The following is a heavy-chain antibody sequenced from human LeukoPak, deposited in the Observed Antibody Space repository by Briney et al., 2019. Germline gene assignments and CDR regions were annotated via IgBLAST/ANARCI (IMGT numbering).Heavy chain of an antibody. J-gene: IGHJ4*02. D-gene: IGHD2-2*01. CDR3: ARGLVVPAAMPEYFDY. CDR1: GGSFSAYY. CDR2: INHSGST. Sequence: SETLSLTCAVYGGSFSAYYWSWIRQPPGKGLEWIGEINHSGSTNYNPSLKSRVTISVDTSKNQFSLRLSSVTAADTAVYYCARGLVVPAAMPEYFDYWGQGTLVTVSS. V-gene: IGHV4-34*01.